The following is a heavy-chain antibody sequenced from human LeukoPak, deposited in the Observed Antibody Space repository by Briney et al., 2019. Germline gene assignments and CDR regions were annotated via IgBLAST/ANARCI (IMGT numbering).Heavy chain of an antibody. D-gene: IGHD3-10*01. CDR2: IYSGGST. J-gene: IGHJ4*02. CDR3: AKDDAWLRFGE. CDR1: GFTVSSNY. V-gene: IGHV3-53*01. Sequence: PGGSLRLSCAASGFTVSSNYMSWARQAPGKGLEWVSVIYSGGSTYYADSVKGRFTISRDNSKNTLYLEVISLTAEDTAVYYCAKDDAWLRFGEWSQGTLVTVSS.